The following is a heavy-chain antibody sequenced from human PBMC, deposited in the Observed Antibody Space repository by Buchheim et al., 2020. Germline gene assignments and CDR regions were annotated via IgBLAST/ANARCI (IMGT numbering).Heavy chain of an antibody. V-gene: IGHV3-23*01. CDR2: ISGSGDST. CDR3: AKRGPETRFYSFDY. J-gene: IGHJ4*02. D-gene: IGHD2-2*01. CDR1: SFAFSTYA. Sequence: EVQLLESGGGLVQPGGSLRLSCVASSFAFSTYAISWVRQAPGKGLEWVSAISGSGDSTYYADSVKGRFTISSDNSKNTLYLQMNSLRAEDTAVYYCAKRGPETRFYSFDYWGQGTL.